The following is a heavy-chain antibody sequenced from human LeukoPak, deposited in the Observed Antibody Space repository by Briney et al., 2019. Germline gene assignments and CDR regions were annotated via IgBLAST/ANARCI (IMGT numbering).Heavy chain of an antibody. CDR3: AKAYDFWSGPTYYFDY. J-gene: IGHJ4*02. CDR2: ISGSGGST. Sequence: GGSLRLSCAASGFTFSSYAMSWVRQAPGKGLEWVSAISGSGGSTYYADSVKGRFTISRDNSKNTLYLQMNSLRAEDTAVYYCAKAYDFWSGPTYYFDYWGQETLVTVSS. D-gene: IGHD3-3*01. V-gene: IGHV3-23*01. CDR1: GFTFSSYA.